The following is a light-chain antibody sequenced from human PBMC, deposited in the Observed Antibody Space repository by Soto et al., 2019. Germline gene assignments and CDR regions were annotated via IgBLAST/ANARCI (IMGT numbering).Light chain of an antibody. J-gene: IGKJ3*01. CDR3: QQYTTSPFT. CDR2: GAS. CDR1: QSVGSGY. Sequence: IVLTQSPGTLSLSPGERATLSCRASQSVGSGYLAWYQQKPGQAPRLHIYGASIRATGIPDRFTGSGSGTHFTLTISILEPEDFALYYCQQYTTSPFTFGPGTKVDVK. V-gene: IGKV3-20*01.